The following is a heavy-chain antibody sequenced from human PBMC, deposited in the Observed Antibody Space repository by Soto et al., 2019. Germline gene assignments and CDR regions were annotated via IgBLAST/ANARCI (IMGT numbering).Heavy chain of an antibody. CDR2: IHKSGST. CDR3: ARESYGFDY. Sequence: PSETLSLTCTVSGGSVSNSDYYWGWIRQPPGTGVEWIGTIHKSGSTYYNPSHKSQVTISVDKSKNQFSLKLSSVTAEDTAVYYCARESYGFDYWGQGTLVTVSS. V-gene: IGHV4-39*07. D-gene: IGHD4-17*01. J-gene: IGHJ4*02. CDR1: GGSVSNSDYY.